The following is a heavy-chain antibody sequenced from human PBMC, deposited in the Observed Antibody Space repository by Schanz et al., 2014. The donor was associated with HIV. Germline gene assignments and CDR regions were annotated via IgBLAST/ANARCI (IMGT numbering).Heavy chain of an antibody. CDR2: ISYDGSIK. Sequence: VQLVESGGGLVQPGGSLRLSCSASGFTFSSHSMSWVRQAPGKGLEWVAIISYDGSIKKYADSVKGRFTISRDNSKNTRYLQMNSLRAEDTAVYYCAREGSNYYGSGSYYKTYGMDVWGQGTTVTVSS. J-gene: IGHJ6*02. D-gene: IGHD3-10*01. CDR1: GFTFSSHS. CDR3: AREGSNYYGSGSYYKTYGMDV. V-gene: IGHV3-30*03.